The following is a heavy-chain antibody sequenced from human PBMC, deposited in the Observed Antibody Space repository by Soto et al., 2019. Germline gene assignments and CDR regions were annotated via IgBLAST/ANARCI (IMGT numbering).Heavy chain of an antibody. D-gene: IGHD6-13*01. CDR1: GGSISSYY. J-gene: IGHJ6*02. CDR2: IYYSGST. CDR3: ARVFSSSWYHYYYGMDV. V-gene: IGHV4-59*01. Sequence: SETLSLTCTVSGGSISSYYWSWIRQPPGKGLEWIGYIYYSGSTNYNPSLKSRVTISVDTSKNQFSLKLSSVTAADTAVYYCARVFSSSWYHYYYGMDVWGQGTTVTVSS.